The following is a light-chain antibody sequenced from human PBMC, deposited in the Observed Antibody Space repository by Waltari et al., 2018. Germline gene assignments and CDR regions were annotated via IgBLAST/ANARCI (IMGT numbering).Light chain of an antibody. CDR2: EVN. V-gene: IGLV2-8*01. J-gene: IGLJ3*02. CDR3: SSYGGRNNLL. CDR1: SSDVGSFNY. Sequence: QSALTQPPSASGSPGQSVTISSPGTSSDVGSFNYVSWYQQYPGQTPKLLIYEVNKRPSGIPDRFSGSKSGNTASLTVSGLQAEDEAEYYCSSYGGRNNLLFGEGTKLTVL.